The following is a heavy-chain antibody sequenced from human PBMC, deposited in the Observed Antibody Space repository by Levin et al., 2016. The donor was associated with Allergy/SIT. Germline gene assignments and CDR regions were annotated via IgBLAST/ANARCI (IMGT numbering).Heavy chain of an antibody. CDR3: AKVGAAQLLHYYYYGMDV. CDR2: ISYDGSNK. D-gene: IGHD1-1*01. J-gene: IGHJ6*02. CDR1: GFTFSSYG. V-gene: IGHV3-30*18. Sequence: GESLKISCAASGFTFSSYGMHWVRQAPGKGLEWVAVISYDGSNKYYADSVKGRFTISRDNSKNTLYLQMNSLRAEDTAVYYCAKVGAAQLLHYYYYGMDVWGQGTTVTVSS.